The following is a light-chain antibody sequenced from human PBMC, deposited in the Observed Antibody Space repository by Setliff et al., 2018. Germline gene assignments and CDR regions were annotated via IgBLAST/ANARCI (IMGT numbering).Light chain of an antibody. CDR2: HNN. V-gene: IGLV1-40*01. CDR3: QSYAGGLGGYV. J-gene: IGLJ1*01. Sequence: QSVLTQPPSVSGAPGQRVSISCTGIGVGFTVHWYQQLSTTAPKLLISHNNNRPSGVPDRFSGSRSGTSASLVITGLQAEDEADYYCQSYAGGLGGYVFGGGTKVTVL. CDR1: GVGFT.